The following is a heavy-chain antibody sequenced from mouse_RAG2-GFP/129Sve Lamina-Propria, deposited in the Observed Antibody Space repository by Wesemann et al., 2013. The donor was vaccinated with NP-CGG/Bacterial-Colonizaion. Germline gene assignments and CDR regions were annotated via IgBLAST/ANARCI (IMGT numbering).Heavy chain of an antibody. CDR2: ISYSGST. CDR3: ARVRYDYGPYAMDY. CDR1: GYSITSGYD. Sequence: DVQLQESGPGMVKPSQSLSLTCTVTGYSITSGYDWHWIRHFPGNKLEWMGYISYSGSTNYNPSLKSRISITHDTSKNQFFLKLNSVTTEDTATYYCARVRYDYGPYAMDYWGQGTSVTVSS. J-gene: IGHJ4*01. D-gene: IGHD2-4*01. V-gene: IGHV3-1*01.